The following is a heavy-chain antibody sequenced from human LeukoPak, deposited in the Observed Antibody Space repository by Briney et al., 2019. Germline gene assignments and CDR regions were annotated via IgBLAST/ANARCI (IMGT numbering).Heavy chain of an antibody. CDR3: AKDGMGAVAFLLLDY. V-gene: IGHV3-30*18. CDR2: ISFDGSNK. J-gene: IGHJ4*02. Sequence: PGGSLRLSCAASGFTFSSYGMHWVRQAPGKGLEWVAVISFDGSNKYYADSVKGRFTISRDNSKNTLYLQMNSLRAEDTAVYYCAKDGMGAVAFLLLDYWAREPWSPSPQ. D-gene: IGHD6-19*01. CDR1: GFTFSSYG.